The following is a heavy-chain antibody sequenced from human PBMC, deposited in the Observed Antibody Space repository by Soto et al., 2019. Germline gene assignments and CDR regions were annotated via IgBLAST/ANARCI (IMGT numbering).Heavy chain of an antibody. CDR3: ARAPYSSSSFIDY. V-gene: IGHV3-21*01. J-gene: IGHJ4*02. Sequence: PGGSLRLSCVASRFNFSAAWLNCVRQDPGKGLEWVSSISSSSSYIYYADSVKGRFTISRDNAKNSLYLQMNSLRAEDTAVYYCARAPYSSSSFIDYWGQGPLVTVSS. CDR2: ISSSSSYI. D-gene: IGHD6-13*01. CDR1: RFNFSAAW.